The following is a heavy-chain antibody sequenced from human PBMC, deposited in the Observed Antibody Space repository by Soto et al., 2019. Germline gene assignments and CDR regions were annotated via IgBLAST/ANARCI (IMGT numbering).Heavy chain of an antibody. CDR3: AFPRRTYYDFWSGPDY. CDR2: ISYDGSNK. D-gene: IGHD3-3*01. J-gene: IGHJ4*02. V-gene: IGHV3-30*03. Sequence: GGSLRLSCAASGFTFSSYGMHWVRQAPGKGLEWVAVISYDGSNKYYADSVKGRFTISRDNSKNTLYLQMNSLRAEDTAVYYCAFPRRTYYDFWSGPDYWGQGTLVTVSS. CDR1: GFTFSSYG.